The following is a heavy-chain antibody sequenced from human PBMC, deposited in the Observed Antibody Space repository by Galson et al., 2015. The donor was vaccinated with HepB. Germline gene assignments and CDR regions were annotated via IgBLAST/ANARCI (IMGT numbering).Heavy chain of an antibody. D-gene: IGHD2-15*01. V-gene: IGHV4-59*08. J-gene: IGHJ6*02. CDR2: IYYSGST. CDR1: GGSISSYY. CDR3: ARLAIYCSGGSCYGDGMDV. Sequence: SETLSLTCTVSGGSISSYYWSWIRQPPGKGLERIGYIYYSGSTNYNPSLKSRVTISVDTSKNQFSLKLSSVTAADTAVYYCARLAIYCSGGSCYGDGMDVWGQGTTVTVSS.